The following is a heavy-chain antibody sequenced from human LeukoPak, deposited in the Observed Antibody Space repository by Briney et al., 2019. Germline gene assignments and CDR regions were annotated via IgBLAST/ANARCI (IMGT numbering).Heavy chain of an antibody. CDR3: ARDKYDFWSGTFDYFDY. Sequence: PSETLSLTCAVYGGSFSGYYWSWIRQPPGKGLEWIGEINHSGSTNYNPSLKSRVTISVDTSKNQFSLKLSSVTAADTAVYYCARDKYDFWSGTFDYFDYWGQGTLATVSS. CDR2: INHSGST. V-gene: IGHV4-34*01. D-gene: IGHD3-3*01. CDR1: GGSFSGYY. J-gene: IGHJ4*02.